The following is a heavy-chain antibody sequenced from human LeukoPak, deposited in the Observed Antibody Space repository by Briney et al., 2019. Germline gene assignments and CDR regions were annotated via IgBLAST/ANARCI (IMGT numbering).Heavy chain of an antibody. V-gene: IGHV1-69*06. CDR2: IIPIFGTA. D-gene: IGHD6-19*01. CDR3: ARDVSKAGYSSGWYYDY. J-gene: IGHJ4*02. Sequence: ASVKVSCKASGGTFSSYAISWVRQAPGQGLEWMGGIIPIFGTANYAQKFQGRVTITADKSTSTAYMELSSLRSEDTAVYYCARDVSKAGYSSGWYYDYWGQGTLVTVFS. CDR1: GGTFSSYA.